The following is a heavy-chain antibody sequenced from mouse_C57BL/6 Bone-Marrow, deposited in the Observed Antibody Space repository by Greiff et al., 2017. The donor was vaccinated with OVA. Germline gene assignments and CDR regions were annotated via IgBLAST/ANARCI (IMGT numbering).Heavy chain of an antibody. J-gene: IGHJ3*01. CDR3: ARYYGNYY. CDR2: ISDGGSYT. CDR1: GFTFSSYA. Sequence: EVQLVESGGDLVKPGGSLKLSCAASGFTFSSYAMSWVRQTPEKRLEWVATISDGGSYTYYPDNVKGRFTISRDNAKNNLYLQMSHLKSEDTAMYYCARYYGNYYWGQGTLVTVSA. D-gene: IGHD2-1*01. V-gene: IGHV5-4*01.